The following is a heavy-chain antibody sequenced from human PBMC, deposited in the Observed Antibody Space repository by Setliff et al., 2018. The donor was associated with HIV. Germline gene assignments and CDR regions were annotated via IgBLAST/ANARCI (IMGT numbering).Heavy chain of an antibody. V-gene: IGHV4-38-2*02. D-gene: IGHD5-18*01. CDR2: IDASANT. CDR1: GSSISSNYY. Sequence: PSETLSLTCTVSGSSISSNYYWAWIRQAPGKGLEWIGCIDASANTYYIPSLKSRVIISIDTSKNQFSLKLSSVTAADTAVYYCAILRGYSYGYFFDYWGQGMLVTVSS. J-gene: IGHJ4*02. CDR3: AILRGYSYGYFFDY.